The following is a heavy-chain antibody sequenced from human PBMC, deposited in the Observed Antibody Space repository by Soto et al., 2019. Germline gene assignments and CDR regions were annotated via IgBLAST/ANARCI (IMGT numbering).Heavy chain of an antibody. V-gene: IGHV4-31*03. CDR1: GGSISSGGYY. CDR2: IYYSGST. D-gene: IGHD3-9*01. Sequence: SETLSLTCTVSGGSISSGGYYWNWIRQHPGKGLEWIGYIYYSGSTYYNPSLNSRVTISVDTSKNQFSLKLRSVTAAHTAVYYCARGVLRYFDWLAAERDCYCGRKCWGKVTTGTVSS. J-gene: IGHJ6*04. CDR3: ARGVLRYFDWLAAERDCYCGRKC.